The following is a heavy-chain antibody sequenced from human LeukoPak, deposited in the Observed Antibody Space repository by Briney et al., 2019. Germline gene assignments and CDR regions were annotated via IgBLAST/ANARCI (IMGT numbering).Heavy chain of an antibody. CDR1: GYSFTSYW. Sequence: GESLKISCKGSGYSFTSYWIGWVRQMPGKGLEWMGIIYPGDSDTRYSPSFQGQVTISADKSISTAYLQWSSLKASDTAMYYCARRVLAVVTTNAFDIWGQGTMVTVSS. J-gene: IGHJ3*02. V-gene: IGHV5-51*01. CDR2: IYPGDSDT. D-gene: IGHD3-22*01. CDR3: ARRVLAVVTTNAFDI.